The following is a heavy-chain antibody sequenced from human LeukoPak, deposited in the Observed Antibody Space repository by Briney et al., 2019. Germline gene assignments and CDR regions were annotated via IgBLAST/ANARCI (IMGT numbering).Heavy chain of an antibody. J-gene: IGHJ6*03. CDR3: ARDTWVDTAMISLNYYYYMDV. V-gene: IGHV1-69*05. Sequence: SVKVSCKASGGTFSSYAISWVRQAPGQGLEWMGRIIPIFGTANYAQKFQGRVTITTDESTSTAYMELSSLRAEDTAVYYCARDTWVDTAMISLNYYYYMDVWGKGTTVTVSS. D-gene: IGHD5-18*01. CDR1: GGTFSSYA. CDR2: IIPIFGTA.